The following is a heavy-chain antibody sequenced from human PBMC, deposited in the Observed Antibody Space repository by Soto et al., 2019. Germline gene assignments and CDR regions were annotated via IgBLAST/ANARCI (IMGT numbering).Heavy chain of an antibody. D-gene: IGHD2-2*01. V-gene: IGHV1-69*01. CDR2: IIPISGTA. CDR1: GGTFSSYA. CDR3: ARSQGSSTSLEIYYYYYYGMDV. Sequence: QVQLVQSGAEVKKPGSSVKVSCKASGGTFSSYAISWVRQAPGQGLEWMGGIIPISGTANYAQKFQGRVTITADESTSTAYRELRSLRSEATAVYYCARSQGSSTSLEIYYYYYYGMDVWGQGTTVTVSS. J-gene: IGHJ6*02.